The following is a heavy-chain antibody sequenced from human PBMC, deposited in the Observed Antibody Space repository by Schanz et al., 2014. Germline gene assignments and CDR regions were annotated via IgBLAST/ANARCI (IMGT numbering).Heavy chain of an antibody. J-gene: IGHJ2*01. D-gene: IGHD1-1*01. CDR3: ARDTTWRLDL. CDR1: GGSIRSGTYY. V-gene: IGHV4-61*02. CDR2: VFPNGIT. Sequence: QVQLQESGPGLVKPSQTLSLTCTVSGGSIRSGTYYWSWIRQPAGKALEWVGRVFPNGITNYNPSLKSRAPISRDTSKTQFSRTLTSLTAADTAVYYCARDTTWRLDLWGRGTLVTVSS.